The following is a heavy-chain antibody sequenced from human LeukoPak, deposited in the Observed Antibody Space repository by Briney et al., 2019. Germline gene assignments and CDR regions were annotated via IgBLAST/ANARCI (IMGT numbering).Heavy chain of an antibody. CDR3: AREREMATIFAPPFDY. CDR2: INTNTGNP. V-gene: IGHV7-4-1*02. Sequence: AASVKVSCKASGYTFTSYAMNWVRQAPGQGLEWMGWINTNTGNPTYAQGFTGRFVFSLDTSVSTAYLQISSLKAEDTAVYYCAREREMATIFAPPFDYWGQGTLVTVSS. CDR1: GYTFTSYA. D-gene: IGHD5-24*01. J-gene: IGHJ4*02.